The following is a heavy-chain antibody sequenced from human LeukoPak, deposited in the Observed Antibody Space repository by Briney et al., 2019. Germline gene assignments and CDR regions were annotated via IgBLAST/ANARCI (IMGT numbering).Heavy chain of an antibody. CDR1: GFTFSIYS. D-gene: IGHD3-16*01. CDR2: ITSSSSFI. CDR3: ARLDREDYGTRSIPYYNYYMHV. J-gene: IGHJ6*03. Sequence: GGSLRLSCAASGFTFSIYSMSWVRLAPGKGLEWVASITSSSSFIYYADSVKGRSTISRDNAQNSLYLQMNSLRAEDTAVYYCARLDREDYGTRSIPYYNYYMHVWGKGTTVIVSS. V-gene: IGHV3-21*01.